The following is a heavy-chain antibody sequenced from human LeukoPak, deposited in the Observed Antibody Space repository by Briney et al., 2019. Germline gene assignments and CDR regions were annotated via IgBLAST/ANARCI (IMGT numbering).Heavy chain of an antibody. CDR2: ISYDGSNK. Sequence: GGSLRLSCAASGFTFSSYGMHWVRQAPGKGLEWVAVISYDGSNKYYADSVKGRFTISRDNSKNTLYLQMNSLRAEDTAVYYCANARITIAAAGMSEYFQHWGQGTLVTVSS. J-gene: IGHJ1*01. V-gene: IGHV3-30*18. D-gene: IGHD6-13*01. CDR3: ANARITIAAAGMSEYFQH. CDR1: GFTFSSYG.